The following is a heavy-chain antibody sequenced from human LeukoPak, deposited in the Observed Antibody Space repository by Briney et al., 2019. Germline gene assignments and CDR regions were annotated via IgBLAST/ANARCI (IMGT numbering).Heavy chain of an antibody. CDR2: INHSGST. J-gene: IGHJ6*02. Sequence: SETLSLTCAVYGGSFSAYYWSWIRQPPGKGLEWIVEINHSGSTNYNPSLKSRVTISVDTSRNQFSLKLSSVTAADTAVYYCAVMVRGVDWSMDVWGQGTTVTVFS. CDR3: AVMVRGVDWSMDV. D-gene: IGHD3-10*01. V-gene: IGHV4-34*01. CDR1: GGSFSAYY.